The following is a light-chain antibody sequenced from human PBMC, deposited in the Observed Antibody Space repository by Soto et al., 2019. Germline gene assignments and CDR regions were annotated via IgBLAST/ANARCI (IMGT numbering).Light chain of an antibody. Sequence: DLVLTQSPLSLPVTPGPPASISCRSSQRVQYTDGKTYLHWFHQRPGQSPRRLLYKVSNRDPGVPDRFSGSGSGTDFTLEISRVEAEDVGVYYCMQALQTPLTFGGGTKVDIK. CDR3: MQALQTPLT. V-gene: IGKV2-30*01. CDR2: KVS. J-gene: IGKJ4*01. CDR1: QRVQYTDGKTY.